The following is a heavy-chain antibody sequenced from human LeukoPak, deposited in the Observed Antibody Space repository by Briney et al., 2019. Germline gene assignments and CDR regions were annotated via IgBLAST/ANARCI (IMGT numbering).Heavy chain of an antibody. D-gene: IGHD3-3*01. CDR3: ARAITIFGVVITVLFDI. J-gene: IGHJ3*02. CDR1: GGSISSGSYY. CDR2: IYTSGST. V-gene: IGHV4-61*02. Sequence: PSETLSLTCTVSGGSISSGSYYWSWIRQPAGKGLEWIGRIYTSGSTNYNPSLKSRVTISVDTSKNQFSLKLSSVTAADTAVYYCARAITIFGVVITVLFDIWGQGTMVTVSS.